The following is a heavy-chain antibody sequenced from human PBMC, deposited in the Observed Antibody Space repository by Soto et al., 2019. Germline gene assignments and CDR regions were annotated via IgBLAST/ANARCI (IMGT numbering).Heavy chain of an antibody. CDR2: FDPEDGET. D-gene: IGHD2-2*01. V-gene: IGHV1-24*01. CDR3: ARGRGCSSTSCYAGESLYYYYYGMDV. CDR1: GYTLTELS. J-gene: IGHJ6*02. Sequence: ASVKVSCKVSGYTLTELSMHWVRQAPGKGLEWMGGFDPEDGETIYAQKFQGRVTMTEDTSTDTAYMELSSLRSEDTAVYYCARGRGCSSTSCYAGESLYYYYYGMDVWGQGTTVTVSS.